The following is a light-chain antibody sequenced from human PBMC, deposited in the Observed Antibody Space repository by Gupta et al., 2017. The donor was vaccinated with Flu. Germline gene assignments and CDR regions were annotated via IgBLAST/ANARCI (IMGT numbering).Light chain of an antibody. J-gene: IGKJ2*01. CDR1: QSVSSY. CDR2: DAS. Sequence: RATLSCRASQSVSSYLAWYQQKPGQAPRLLIYDASNRATGIPARFSGSGSETDFTLTISSLEPEDFAVYYCQQRSNWPRLYTFGQGTKLEIK. CDR3: QQRSNWPRLYT. V-gene: IGKV3-11*01.